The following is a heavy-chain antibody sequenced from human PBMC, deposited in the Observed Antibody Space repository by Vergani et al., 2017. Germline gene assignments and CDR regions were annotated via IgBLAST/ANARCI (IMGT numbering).Heavy chain of an antibody. V-gene: IGHV4-61*02. D-gene: IGHD4-17*01. Sequence: QVQLQESCPGLVKPSQTLSLTCTVSGGSISSGDYYWSWIRQPAGKGLEWIGRIYTSGSTNYNPSLKSRVTISVDTSKNQFSLKLSSVTAADTAVYYCVRDLDYGDYSTLYWYFDLWGRGTLVTVSS. CDR2: IYTSGST. CDR1: GGSISSGDYY. J-gene: IGHJ2*01. CDR3: VRDLDYGDYSTLYWYFDL.